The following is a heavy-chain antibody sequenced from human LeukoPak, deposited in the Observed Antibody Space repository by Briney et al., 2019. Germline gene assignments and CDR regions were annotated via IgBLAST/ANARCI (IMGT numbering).Heavy chain of an antibody. V-gene: IGHV1-8*01. CDR3: ARSRHYDILTGYNRPIDY. Sequence: ASVTVSCKASGYTFTSYDINWVRQAPGQGLEWMGWMNPNSGNTGYAQKFQGRVTMTRNTSISTAYMELSSLRSEDTAVYYCARSRHYDILTGYNRPIDYWGQGTLVTVSS. D-gene: IGHD3-9*01. CDR2: MNPNSGNT. J-gene: IGHJ4*02. CDR1: GYTFTSYD.